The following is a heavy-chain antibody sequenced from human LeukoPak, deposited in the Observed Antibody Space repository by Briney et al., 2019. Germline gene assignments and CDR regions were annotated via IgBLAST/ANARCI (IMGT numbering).Heavy chain of an antibody. CDR3: ARGGGAGDHELFDY. V-gene: IGHV4-4*07. J-gene: IGHJ4*02. Sequence: SETLSLTCTVSGGSISSYYWSWIRQPAGKGLEWIGRIYTSGSTNYNPSLKSRVTMSVDTSKNQFPLKLSSVTAADTAVYYCARGGGAGDHELFDYWGQGTLVTVFS. CDR2: IYTSGST. D-gene: IGHD1-26*01. CDR1: GGSISSYY.